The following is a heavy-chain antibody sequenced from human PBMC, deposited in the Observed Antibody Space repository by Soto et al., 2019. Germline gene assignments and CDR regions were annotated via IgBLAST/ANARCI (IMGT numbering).Heavy chain of an antibody. CDR2: IWYDGSQK. Sequence: QVQLVESGGGVVQPGRSLRLSCVASGFTFTSHGMHWVRQAPGKGLEWVAVIWYDGSQKYYADSVKGRFTISRDNSRNTLYAQMNHLRVEDTAVYYCAGVGPLTTNCAMDVWGLGTTVTVSS. J-gene: IGHJ6*02. CDR3: AGVGPLTTNCAMDV. CDR1: GFTFTSHG. D-gene: IGHD1-1*01. V-gene: IGHV3-33*01.